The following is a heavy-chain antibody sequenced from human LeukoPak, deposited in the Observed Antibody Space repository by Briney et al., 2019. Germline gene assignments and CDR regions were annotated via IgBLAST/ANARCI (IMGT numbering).Heavy chain of an antibody. CDR2: INHSGST. CDR3: ARTYYDSSGYPY. J-gene: IGHJ4*02. V-gene: IGHV4-34*01. D-gene: IGHD3-22*01. CDR1: GGSFSGYY. Sequence: SETLSLTCAVSGGSFSGYYWSWIRQPPGKGLEWIGEINHSGSTNYNPSLKSRVTISVDTSKNQFSLKLSSVTAADTAVYYCARTYYDSSGYPYWGQGTLVTVSS.